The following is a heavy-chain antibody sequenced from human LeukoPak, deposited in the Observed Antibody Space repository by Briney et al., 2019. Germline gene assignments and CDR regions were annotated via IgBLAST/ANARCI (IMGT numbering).Heavy chain of an antibody. J-gene: IGHJ4*02. V-gene: IGHV4-31*03. CDR2: IYYSGST. CDR1: GGSISSGGYY. D-gene: IGHD3-3*01. CDR3: ARRRLEWLLDYFDY. Sequence: SQTLSLTCTVSGGSISSGGYYWSWIRQHPGKGLEWIGYIYYSGSTNYNPSLKSRVTISVDTSKNQFSLKLSSVTAADTAVYYCARRRLEWLLDYFDYWGQGTLVTVSS.